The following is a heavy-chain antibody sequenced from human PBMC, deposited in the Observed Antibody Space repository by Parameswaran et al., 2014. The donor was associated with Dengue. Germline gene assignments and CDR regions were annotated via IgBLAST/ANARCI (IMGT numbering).Heavy chain of an antibody. D-gene: IGHD3-10*01. J-gene: IGHJ4*02. V-gene: IGHV1-2*06. CDR2: INPNSGGT. Sequence: WVRQAPGQGLEWMGRINPNSGGTNYAQKFQGRVTMTRDTSISTAYMELSRLRSDDTAVYYCARDWAAMVRGVIKTNTDYWGQGTLVTVSS. CDR3: ARDWAAMVRGVIKTNTDY.